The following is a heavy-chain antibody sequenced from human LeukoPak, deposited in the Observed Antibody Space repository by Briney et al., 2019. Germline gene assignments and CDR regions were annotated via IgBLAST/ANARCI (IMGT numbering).Heavy chain of an antibody. CDR3: AREWEPRAFDI. D-gene: IGHD1-26*01. V-gene: IGHV4-59*01. J-gene: IGHJ3*02. Sequence: SETLSLTCTVSGGSISSYYWSWIRQPPGKGLEWIGYIYYSGSTNYNPSLKSRVTISVDTSKNQFSLKLSSVTAADTAVYYCAREWEPRAFDIWGQRTMVTVSS. CDR1: GGSISSYY. CDR2: IYYSGST.